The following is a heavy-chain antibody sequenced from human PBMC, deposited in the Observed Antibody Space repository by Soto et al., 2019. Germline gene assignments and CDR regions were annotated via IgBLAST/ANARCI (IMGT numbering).Heavy chain of an antibody. V-gene: IGHV1-18*01. CDR2: ISGYNGNT. Sequence: QVQVVQSGDEVKKPGASVKDSCKASGYTFTNYGFSWVRQAPGQGLEWMGWISGYNGNTKYAEKFQGRVTMTTDTSTSTAHMEFRSPRSDDTAVYYCVREGQAPYQYIGMDVWRQGTAVTFS. J-gene: IGHJ6*02. CDR3: VREGQAPYQYIGMDV. CDR1: GYTFTNYG. D-gene: IGHD1-1*01.